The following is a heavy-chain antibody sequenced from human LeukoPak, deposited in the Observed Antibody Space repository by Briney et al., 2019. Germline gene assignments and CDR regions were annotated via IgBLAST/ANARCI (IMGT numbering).Heavy chain of an antibody. CDR3: ARLFGGRGWYFDY. CDR2: IYPGDSDT. J-gene: IGHJ4*02. Sequence: PGESLKISCKGSGYSFTSYWIGWVRQMPGKGLEWLGIIYPGDSDTRYSPSFQGQVTISTDKSISTAYLQGSTLKASDSAMYYCARLFGGRGWYFDYRGQGTLVTVSS. D-gene: IGHD6-19*01. CDR1: GYSFTSYW. V-gene: IGHV5-51*01.